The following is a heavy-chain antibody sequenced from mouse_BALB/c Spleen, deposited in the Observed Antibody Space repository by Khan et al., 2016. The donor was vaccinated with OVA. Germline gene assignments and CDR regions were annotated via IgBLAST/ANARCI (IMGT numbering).Heavy chain of an antibody. J-gene: IGHJ1*01. CDR2: INSNGGTS. D-gene: IGHD2-14*01. V-gene: IGHV5-6-3*01. Sequence: EVELVESGGGLVQPGGSLKLSCAATGFTFSGYGMSWVRQTPDKRLELVATINSNGGTSYYPDSVKGRFTISRDNAKNTLHLQMSSLKSEDTAMYYGASDYYRYDEGYWYFDVWGAGTTVTVSS. CDR1: GFTFSGYG. CDR3: ASDYYRYDEGYWYFDV.